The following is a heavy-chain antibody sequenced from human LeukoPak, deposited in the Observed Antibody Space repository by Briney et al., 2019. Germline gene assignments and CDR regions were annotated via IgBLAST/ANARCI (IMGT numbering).Heavy chain of an antibody. V-gene: IGHV1-46*01. D-gene: IGHD6-13*01. CDR2: INPSGGST. CDR1: GYTFTSYY. Sequence: GASVKVSCKASGYTFTSYYMHWVRQAPGQGLEWMGIINPSGGSTSYAQKFQGRVTMTRDKSISTAYLQWSSLKASDTAMYYCARLISTSWSKDAFDISGQGTMVTVSS. CDR3: ARLISTSWSKDAFDI. J-gene: IGHJ3*02.